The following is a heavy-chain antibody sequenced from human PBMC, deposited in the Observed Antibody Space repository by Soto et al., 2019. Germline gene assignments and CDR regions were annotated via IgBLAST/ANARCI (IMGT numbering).Heavy chain of an antibody. CDR2: ISDDGSTT. Sequence: GGSLRLSCEVSGFTFSAYWMHWVRQVPGKGLIWVSRISDDGSTTTYADSVKGRFTISRDNAKNTLYLQMNSLRADDTGLYYCTRGPRVSSTGTGAHWGQGTLAPLSS. V-gene: IGHV3-74*01. D-gene: IGHD1-1*01. CDR3: TRGPRVSSTGTGAH. J-gene: IGHJ4*02. CDR1: GFTFSAYW.